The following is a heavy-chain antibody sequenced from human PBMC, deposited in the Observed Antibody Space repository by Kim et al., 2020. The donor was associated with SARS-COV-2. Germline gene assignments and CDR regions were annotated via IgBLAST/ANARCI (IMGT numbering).Heavy chain of an antibody. CDR3: AALDSVQVPGGI. V-gene: IGHV3-7*01. J-gene: IGHJ4*02. Sequence: YVESVKGRLTMSRDNGKNSLYLQMSSLRTEDTAIYYCAALDSVQVPGGIWGQGTLVTVSS. D-gene: IGHD3-10*01.